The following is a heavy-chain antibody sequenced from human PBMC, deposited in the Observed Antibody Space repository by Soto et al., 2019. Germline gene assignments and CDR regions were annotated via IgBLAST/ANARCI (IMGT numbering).Heavy chain of an antibody. CDR3: AAPRDESRSGPSWFTYGLDI. V-gene: IGHV3-23*01. D-gene: IGHD3-10*01. J-gene: IGHJ6*02. CDR1: GFTFSDFA. Sequence: LRLSCLASGFTFSDFAMTWVRHVPGRGLEWVASLDGAGGSTYYAESVRGRFSISRDNSQNTLFLQMKRLTVDDAAIYYCAAPRDESRSGPSWFTYGLDIWGQGTTVTVSS. CDR2: LDGAGGST.